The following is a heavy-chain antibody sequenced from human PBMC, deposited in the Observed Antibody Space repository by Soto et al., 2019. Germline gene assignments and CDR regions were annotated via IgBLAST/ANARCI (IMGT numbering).Heavy chain of an antibody. CDR2: IYDNGTT. D-gene: IGHD3-10*01. Sequence: EVQLVESGGGLIQPGGSLRLSCAASGLTVSNAYMAWVRQAPGMGLEWVSVIYDNGTTYYADSVKGRFTISRDTSTNTLSLQMDSLSAEDTAVYYCVRPLPSGRNYCLDVWGQVTTVTVSS. J-gene: IGHJ6*03. CDR3: VRPLPSGRNYCLDV. V-gene: IGHV3-53*01. CDR1: GLTVSNAY.